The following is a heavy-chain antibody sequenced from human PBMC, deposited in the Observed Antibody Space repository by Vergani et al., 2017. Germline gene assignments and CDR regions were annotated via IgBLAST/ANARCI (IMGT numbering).Heavy chain of an antibody. CDR2: IIPIFGTA. V-gene: IGHV1-69*18. CDR3: AKSRDIGAVGSRGHYYYYGMDV. D-gene: IGHD6-13*01. CDR1: GGTFSSYA. J-gene: IGHJ6*02. Sequence: QVQLVQSGAEVKKPGSSVKVSCKASGGTFSSYAISWVRQAPGQGLEWMGRIIPIFGTANYAQKFQGRVTITADESTSTAYMELSSLRSEDTAVYYCAKSRDIGAVGSRGHYYYYGMDVWGQGTTVTVSS.